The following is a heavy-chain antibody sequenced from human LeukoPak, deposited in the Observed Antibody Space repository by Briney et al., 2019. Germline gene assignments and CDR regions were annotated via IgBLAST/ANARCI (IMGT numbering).Heavy chain of an antibody. Sequence: GGSLRLSCAASGFTFSSYGMHWVRQAPGKGLEWVAFIRYDGSNKYYADSVKGRFTISRDNSKNTLYLQMNSLRAEDTAVYYCAKDPLFRAFYYYMDVWGKGTTVTVSS. CDR3: AKDPLFRAFYYYMDV. J-gene: IGHJ6*03. CDR2: IRYDGSNK. D-gene: IGHD2-21*01. V-gene: IGHV3-30*02. CDR1: GFTFSSYG.